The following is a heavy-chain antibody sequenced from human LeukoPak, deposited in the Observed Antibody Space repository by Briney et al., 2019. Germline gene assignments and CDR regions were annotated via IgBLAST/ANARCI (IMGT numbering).Heavy chain of an antibody. Sequence: GGSLRLSCAASGFIFSSYSMNWARQAPGKGLKRVSSINPAGTSTFHADSVKGRFTISRDNTENSLYMQMDSLRDEDTAVYCCVRDFLGESGAGGPWGQGTLVTVSS. J-gene: IGHJ5*02. CDR1: GFIFSSYS. D-gene: IGHD3-10*01. CDR2: INPAGTST. CDR3: VRDFLGESGAGGP. V-gene: IGHV3-21*01.